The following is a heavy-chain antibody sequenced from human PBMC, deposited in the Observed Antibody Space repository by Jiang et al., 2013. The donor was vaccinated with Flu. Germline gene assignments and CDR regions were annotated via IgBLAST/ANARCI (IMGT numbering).Heavy chain of an antibody. CDR2: ILYDGSNK. CDR3: AKDQRVVTPGLAFHI. D-gene: IGHD4-23*01. CDR1: GFTFRSYG. Sequence: QLVESGGGVVQPGGSLRLSCEASGFTFRSYGMHWVRQAPGKGPEWVAFILYDGSNKYYADSVRGRFIISRDNSKRTLYLQMDSLRPEDTAVYYCAKDQRVVTPGLAFHIWGQGTMVTVSS. J-gene: IGHJ3*02. V-gene: IGHV3-30*02.